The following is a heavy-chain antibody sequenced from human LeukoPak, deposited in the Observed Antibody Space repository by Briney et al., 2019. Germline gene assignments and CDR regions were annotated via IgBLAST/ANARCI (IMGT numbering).Heavy chain of an antibody. J-gene: IGHJ4*02. Sequence: GGSLRLSCAAPGFTFSSYAMHWVRQAPGKGLEWVAVISYDGSNKYYADSVKGRFTISRDNSKNTLYLQMNSLRAEDTAVYYCAPLELVWGQGTLVTVSS. CDR2: ISYDGSNK. CDR3: APLELV. D-gene: IGHD3/OR15-3a*01. V-gene: IGHV3-30*04. CDR1: GFTFSSYA.